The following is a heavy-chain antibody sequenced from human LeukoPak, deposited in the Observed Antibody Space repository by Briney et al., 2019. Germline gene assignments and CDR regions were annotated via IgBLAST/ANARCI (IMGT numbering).Heavy chain of an antibody. CDR2: IYYSGST. CDR3: ARGRGYSYGQNWFDP. CDR1: GGSISSYY. Sequence: SETLSLTCTVSGGSISSYYWSWIRLPPEKGLEWIGSIYYSGSTYYNPSLKSRVTISVDTSKNQFSLKLTSVTAADTAVYYCARGRGYSYGQNWFDPWGQGTLVTVSS. D-gene: IGHD5-18*01. V-gene: IGHV4-39*01. J-gene: IGHJ5*02.